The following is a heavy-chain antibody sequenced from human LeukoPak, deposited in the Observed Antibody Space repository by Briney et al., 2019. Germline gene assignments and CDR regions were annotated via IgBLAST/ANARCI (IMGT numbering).Heavy chain of an antibody. CDR3: ARGSRYSSSFDP. CDR1: GYTFTRYG. V-gene: IGHV1-18*01. D-gene: IGHD6-13*01. J-gene: IGHJ5*02. CDR2: ISAYNGNT. Sequence: VKLCCTASGYTFTRYGISGVRGAPGHGLEWMGWISAYNGNTNYAQKLQGRVTMTTDTSTSTAYMELRSLRSDDTAVYYCARGSRYSSSFDPWGQGTLVTVSS.